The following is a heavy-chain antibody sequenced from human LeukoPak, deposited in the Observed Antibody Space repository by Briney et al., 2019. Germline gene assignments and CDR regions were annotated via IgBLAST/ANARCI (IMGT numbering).Heavy chain of an antibody. V-gene: IGHV3-11*04. CDR1: GFTFSDYY. J-gene: IGHJ1*01. CDR3: ARDPGAAARRPEYFQH. Sequence: GGSLRLSCAASGFTFSDYYMSWIRQAPGKGLEWVSYIRSSGSTIYYADSVKGRFTISRDNAKNSLYLQMNSLRAEDTAVYYCARDPGAAARRPEYFQHWGQGTLVTVSS. CDR2: IRSSGSTI. D-gene: IGHD6-25*01.